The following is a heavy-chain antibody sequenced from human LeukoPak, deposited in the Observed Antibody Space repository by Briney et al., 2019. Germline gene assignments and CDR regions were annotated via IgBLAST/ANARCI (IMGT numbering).Heavy chain of an antibody. V-gene: IGHV3-7*01. CDR1: GFTFSTYW. D-gene: IGHD3-3*01. CDR2: IKQDGSEQ. J-gene: IGHJ4*02. Sequence: TGGSLRLSCAAPGFTFSTYWMSWVRQAPGKGLEWVANIKQDGSEQYYVDSVKGRFTISRDNAKNSLYLQMNTLRPEDTAVYYCARERQNKDFWSGGDYWGQGILVTVSS. CDR3: ARERQNKDFWSGGDY.